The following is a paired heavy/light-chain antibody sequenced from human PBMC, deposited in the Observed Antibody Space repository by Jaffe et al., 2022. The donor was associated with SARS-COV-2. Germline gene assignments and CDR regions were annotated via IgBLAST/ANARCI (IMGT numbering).Light chain of an antibody. CDR2: KIS. CDR1: QSLVHSDGNTY. CDR3: MQATQFPWT. J-gene: IGKJ1*01. V-gene: IGKV2-24*01. Sequence: DIVMTQTPLSSPVTLGQPASISCRSSQSLVHSDGNTYLSWLQQRPGQPPRLLIYKISNRFSGVPDRFSGSGAGTDFTLKISRVEAEDVGVYYCMQATQFPWTFGQGTKVEIK.
Heavy chain of an antibody. CDR3: ARGTTAAGDDDFDY. V-gene: IGHV3-30*04. D-gene: IGHD6-13*01. CDR1: GFTFSSYA. J-gene: IGHJ4*02. Sequence: QVQLVESGGGVVQPGRSLRLSCAASGFTFSSYAMHWVRQAPGKGLEWVALISYDGSNRYYPGSVKGRFTISRDNSKNTLYLQMNSLRADDTAVYYCARGTTAAGDDDFDYWGQGTLVIVSS. CDR2: ISYDGSNR.